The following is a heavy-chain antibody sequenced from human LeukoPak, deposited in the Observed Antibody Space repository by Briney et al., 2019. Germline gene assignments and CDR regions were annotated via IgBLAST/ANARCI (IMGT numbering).Heavy chain of an antibody. CDR3: ARAYSSSWYSNDGYYYYGMDV. D-gene: IGHD6-13*01. V-gene: IGHV1-18*01. CDR2: ISAYNGNT. Sequence: GASVKVSCKASGYTFTSYGISWVRQAPGQGLEWMGWISAYNGNTNYAQKLQGRVTMTTDTSTSTAYMELRSLRSDDTAVYYCARAYSSSWYSNDGYYYYGMDVWGQGTTVTVSS. J-gene: IGHJ6*02. CDR1: GYTFTSYG.